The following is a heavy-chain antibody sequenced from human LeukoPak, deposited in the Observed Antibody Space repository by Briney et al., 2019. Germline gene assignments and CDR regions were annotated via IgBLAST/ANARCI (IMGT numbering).Heavy chain of an antibody. CDR2: ISSSGRTI. CDR1: GFIFSDYY. Sequence: GGSLRLSCAASGFIFSDYYLIWIRQAPGKGLEWISYISSSGRTIYYADSVKGRFTISRDNAKNSLCLQMNSLRAEDSAVYYCARQLRRYYYDTSGYNDWGQGTLVTVSS. J-gene: IGHJ4*02. V-gene: IGHV3-11*04. CDR3: ARQLRRYYYDTSGYND. D-gene: IGHD3-22*01.